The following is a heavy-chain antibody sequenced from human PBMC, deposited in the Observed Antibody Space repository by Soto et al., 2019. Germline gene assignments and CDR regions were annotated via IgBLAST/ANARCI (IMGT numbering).Heavy chain of an antibody. CDR3: ARIGGELLYQFFFDY. CDR2: ISSSGRYT. J-gene: IGHJ4*02. V-gene: IGHV3-11*06. Sequence: GGSLRLSCAASGFTFSDYYMTWIRQAPGKGPEWVPYISSSGRYTNYADSVKGRFTISRDNARNTVFLQLNSLRAEDTAIYYCARIGGELLYQFFFDYWGLGTLVTVSS. D-gene: IGHD3-10*01. CDR1: GFTFSDYY.